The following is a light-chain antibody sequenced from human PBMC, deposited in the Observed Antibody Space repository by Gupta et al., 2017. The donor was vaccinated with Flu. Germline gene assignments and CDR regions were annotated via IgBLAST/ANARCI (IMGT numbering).Light chain of an antibody. CDR1: QSLGYSDGNYY. J-gene: IGKJ2*02. V-gene: IGKV2-30*01. CDR2: EVS. Sequence: VVMTQSPLSLPVTLGQPASISCRSSQSLGYSDGNYYVNWLQQRPGQSPRRIIYEVSNRDSGDPDRFSGSGEVTDFTLKSSRGEDEDVGVYYGTKGKHPWTFGQGTKLEIK. CDR3: TKGKHPWT.